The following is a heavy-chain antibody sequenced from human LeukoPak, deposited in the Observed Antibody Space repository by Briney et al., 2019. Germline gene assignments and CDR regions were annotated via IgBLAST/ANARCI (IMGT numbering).Heavy chain of an antibody. CDR3: AIKGNVVNYFDY. CDR1: GFTFSSYV. CDR2: ISYDGSNR. J-gene: IGHJ4*02. Sequence: GVSLRLSCAASGFTFSSYVMHGVRHAPGKGLDWLAVISYDGSNRYYSDSVKGRFPLSRDHYKNTLYMQMNTLRVEDTAVYYCAIKGNVVNYFDYWGQGALVTVSS. V-gene: IGHV3-30*03. D-gene: IGHD2-15*01.